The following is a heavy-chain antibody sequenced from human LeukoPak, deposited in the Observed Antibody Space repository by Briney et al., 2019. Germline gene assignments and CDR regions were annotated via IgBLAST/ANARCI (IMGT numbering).Heavy chain of an antibody. V-gene: IGHV3-48*01. J-gene: IGHJ4*02. CDR1: GFTFSSYS. CDR3: AKDGFWGDSSGYYPDY. Sequence: GGSLRLSCAASGFTFSSYSMNWVRQAPGKGLEWVSYISSSSSTIYYADSVKGRFTISRDNSKNTLYLQMNSLRAEDTAVYYCAKDGFWGDSSGYYPDYWGQGTLVTVSS. D-gene: IGHD3-22*01. CDR2: ISSSSSTI.